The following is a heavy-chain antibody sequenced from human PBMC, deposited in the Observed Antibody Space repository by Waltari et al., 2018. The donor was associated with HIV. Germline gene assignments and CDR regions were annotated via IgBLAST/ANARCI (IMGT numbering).Heavy chain of an antibody. CDR1: GYSFTSYW. CDR2: IYPGDSDT. Sequence: EVQLVQSGAEVKKPGESLKISCKGSGYSFTSYWIGWVRQMPGQGLEWMGIIYPGDSDTRYSPSFQGQVTISADKSISTAYLQWSSLKASDTAMYYCATPSAGTLARYYYGMDVWGQGTTVTVSS. J-gene: IGHJ6*02. V-gene: IGHV5-51*03. D-gene: IGHD1-1*01. CDR3: ATPSAGTLARYYYGMDV.